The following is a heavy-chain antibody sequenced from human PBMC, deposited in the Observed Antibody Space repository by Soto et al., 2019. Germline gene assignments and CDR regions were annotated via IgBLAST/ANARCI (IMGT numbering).Heavy chain of an antibody. V-gene: IGHV4-34*01. J-gene: IGHJ5*02. Sequence: ETLSLTCAVSGGSFSGYYWSWIRQPPGKGLEWIGEINHSGSTNYNPSLKSRVTISVDTSKNQFSLKLSSVTAADTAVYYCARDLGYCSSTSCYGNWFDPWGQGTLVTVSS. CDR3: ARDLGYCSSTSCYGNWFDP. CDR2: INHSGST. D-gene: IGHD2-2*01. CDR1: GGSFSGYY.